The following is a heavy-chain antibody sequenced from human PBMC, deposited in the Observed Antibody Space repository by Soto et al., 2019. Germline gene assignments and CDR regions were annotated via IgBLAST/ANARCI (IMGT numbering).Heavy chain of an antibody. J-gene: IGHJ4*02. CDR2: IKEDGSEK. D-gene: IGHD3-10*01. CDR3: GRGSGSFDY. Sequence: EVQLVESGGGLVQPGGSLRLSCAASGFTFSSYWMSWVRQAPGKGLEWVANIKEDGSEKYYVDSVKGRFTISRDNAKDSLYLQMNSLRAEDTAVYYCGRGSGSFDYWGQGTLVTVSS. CDR1: GFTFSSYW. V-gene: IGHV3-7*01.